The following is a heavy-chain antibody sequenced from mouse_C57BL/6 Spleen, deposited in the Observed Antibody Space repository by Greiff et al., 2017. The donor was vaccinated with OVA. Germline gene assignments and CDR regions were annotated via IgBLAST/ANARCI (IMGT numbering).Heavy chain of an antibody. Sequence: ESGPGLVKPSQSLSLTCSVTGYSITSGYYWNWIRQFPGNKLEWMGYISYDGSNNYNPSLKNRISITRDTSKNQFFLKFNSVTTEDTATYYCARESNSFAYWGQGTLVTVSA. V-gene: IGHV3-6*01. CDR1: GYSITSGYY. J-gene: IGHJ3*01. D-gene: IGHD2-5*01. CDR3: ARESNSFAY. CDR2: ISYDGSN.